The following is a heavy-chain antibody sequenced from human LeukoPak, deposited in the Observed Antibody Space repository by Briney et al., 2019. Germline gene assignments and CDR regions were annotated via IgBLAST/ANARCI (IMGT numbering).Heavy chain of an antibody. CDR3: ARDYLKTTAGHYYYYYYMDV. D-gene: IGHD1-1*01. V-gene: IGHV3-11*01. CDR1: GCTFSDYY. Sequence: GGSLRLSCAASGCTFSDYYMSWIRQAPGKGLEWVSYISSSGSTIYYADSVKGRFTISRDNAKNSLYLQMNSLRAEDTAVYYCARDYLKTTAGHYYYYYYMDVWGKGTTVTVSS. CDR2: ISSSGSTI. J-gene: IGHJ6*03.